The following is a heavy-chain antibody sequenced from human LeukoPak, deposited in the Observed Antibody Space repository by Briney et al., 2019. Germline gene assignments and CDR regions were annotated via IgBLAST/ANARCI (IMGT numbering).Heavy chain of an antibody. V-gene: IGHV1-3*01. J-gene: IGHJ5*02. CDR3: TRRLCSNTNCAHFDP. D-gene: IGHD2-2*01. CDR1: GYIFTSYT. CDR2: INPGSGNT. Sequence: GASVTISCKSSGYIFTSYTIHWVRQAPGQWLESLGWINPGSGNTKYSQKFQGRVAFKTDTSADTDYMELSSLRSADTAMYYCTRRLCSNTNCAHFDPWGQGTLVTVSS.